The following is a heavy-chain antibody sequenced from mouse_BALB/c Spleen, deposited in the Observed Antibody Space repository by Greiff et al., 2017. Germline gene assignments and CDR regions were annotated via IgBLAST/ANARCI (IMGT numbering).Heavy chain of an antibody. CDR1: GYTFTSYV. V-gene: IGHV1-14*01. CDR3: ARFYGSRGMDY. J-gene: IGHJ4*01. CDR2: INPYNDGT. Sequence: EVKLQESGPELVKPGASVKMSCKASGYTFTSYVMHWVKQKPGQGLEWIGYINPYNDGTKYNEKFKGKATLTSDKSSSTAYMELSSLTSEDSAVYYCARFYGSRGMDYWGQGTSVTVSS. D-gene: IGHD1-1*01.